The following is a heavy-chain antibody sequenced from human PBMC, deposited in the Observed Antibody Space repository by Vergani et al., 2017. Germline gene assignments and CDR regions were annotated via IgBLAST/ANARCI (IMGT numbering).Heavy chain of an antibody. J-gene: IGHJ6*02. CDR3: ARDGLLKYYYYGMDV. V-gene: IGHV3-48*01. CDR2: ISSSSSTI. CDR1: GFTFSSYS. Sequence: VQLVESGGGLVKPGGSLRLSCAASGFTFSSYSMNWVRQAPGKGLEWVSYISSSSSTIYYADSVKGRFTISRDNAKNSLYLQMNSLRAEDTAVYYCARDGLLKYYYYGMDVWGQGTTVTVSS.